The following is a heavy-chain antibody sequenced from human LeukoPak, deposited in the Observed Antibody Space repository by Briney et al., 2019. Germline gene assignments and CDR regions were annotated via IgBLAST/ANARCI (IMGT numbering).Heavy chain of an antibody. Sequence: GGSLRLSCAASGFTFSSYSMSWVRQAPGKGLEWVSYISTSSSNINYADSVKGRFTISRDNARNTLYLHMSSLRKEDTALYYCCELGEVRVTDLDWGQGTLVTVSS. J-gene: IGHJ4*02. V-gene: IGHV3-48*02. CDR1: GFTFSSYS. CDR2: ISTSSSNI. CDR3: CELGEVRVTDLD. D-gene: IGHD3-3*01.